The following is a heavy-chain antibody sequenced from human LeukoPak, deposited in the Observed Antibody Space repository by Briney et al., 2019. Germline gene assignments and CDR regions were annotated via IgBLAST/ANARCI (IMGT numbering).Heavy chain of an antibody. J-gene: IGHJ4*02. CDR3: ARDVGLVAVAGKNDY. V-gene: IGHV3-21*01. CDR2: ISSSSSYI. D-gene: IGHD6-19*01. CDR1: GFTFSSYS. Sequence: PGGSLRLSCAASGFTFSSYSMNWVRQAPGKGLEWVSSISSSSSYIYYADSVKGRFTISRDNAKNSLYLQMNSLRAEDTAVYYCARDVGLVAVAGKNDYWGQGTLVTVSS.